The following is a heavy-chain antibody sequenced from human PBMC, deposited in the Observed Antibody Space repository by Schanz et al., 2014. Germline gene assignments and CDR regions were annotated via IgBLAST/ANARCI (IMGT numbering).Heavy chain of an antibody. CDR1: GFTFRTYL. V-gene: IGHV3-23*04. J-gene: IGHJ4*02. D-gene: IGHD2-15*01. Sequence: EVQLVESGGGLVQPGGSLRLSCAASGFTFRTYLMNWVRQAPGKGLEWVSAISDSGGSMFYADSVKGRFTISRDNSRNTMYLQMTGLRAEDTAIYYCAKGKDSPYYFDDWGQGTLVTVSS. CDR2: ISDSGGSM. CDR3: AKGKDSPYYFDD.